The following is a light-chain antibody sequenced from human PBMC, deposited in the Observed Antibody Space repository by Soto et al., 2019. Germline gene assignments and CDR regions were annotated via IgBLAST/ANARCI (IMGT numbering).Light chain of an antibody. Sequence: EIVLTQSPATLSLSPGERATLSCRASQSVSSYLNWYQQKPGQAPRLLIFDSSNRATGIPARFSGSGSGTDFTLTISSLEPEDFAIYYCQHRRSWPLTFGGGTMVEIK. J-gene: IGKJ4*01. CDR3: QHRRSWPLT. V-gene: IGKV3-11*01. CDR2: DSS. CDR1: QSVSSY.